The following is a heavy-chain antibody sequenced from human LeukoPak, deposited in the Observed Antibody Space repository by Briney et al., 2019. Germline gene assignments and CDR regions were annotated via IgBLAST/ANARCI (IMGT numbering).Heavy chain of an antibody. CDR3: TRQGIAAAGGYYYYGMDV. D-gene: IGHD6-13*01. V-gene: IGHV3-73*01. CDR1: GFSFRGYW. Sequence: GGSLRLSCVASGFSFRGYWMSWVRQASGKGLEWVGCIRSKANSYATAYAASVKGRFTISRDDSKNTAYLQMNSLKTEDTAVYYCTRQGIAAAGGYYYYGMDVWGQGTTVTVSS. CDR2: IRSKANSYAT. J-gene: IGHJ6*02.